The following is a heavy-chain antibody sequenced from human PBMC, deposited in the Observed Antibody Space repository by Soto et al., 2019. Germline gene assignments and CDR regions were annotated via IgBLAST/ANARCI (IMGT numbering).Heavy chain of an antibody. CDR1: SGSISSSNW. D-gene: IGHD2-15*01. J-gene: IGHJ3*02. CDR3: ARRYCSGGSCYFGAFDI. CDR2: IYHSGST. Sequence: SETLSLTCAVSSGSISSSNWWSWVRQPPGKGLEWIGEIYHSGSTNYNPSLKSRVTISVDKSKNQFSLKLSSVTAADTAVYYCARRYCSGGSCYFGAFDIWGQGTMVTVSS. V-gene: IGHV4-4*02.